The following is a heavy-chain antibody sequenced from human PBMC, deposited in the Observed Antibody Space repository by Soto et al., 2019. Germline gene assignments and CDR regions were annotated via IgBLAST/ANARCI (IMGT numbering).Heavy chain of an antibody. CDR1: GGSISSGGYY. J-gene: IGHJ6*02. CDR2: IYYSGST. D-gene: IGHD1-20*01. V-gene: IGHV4-31*03. Sequence: SETLSLTCTVSGGSISSGGYYWSWIRQHPGKGLEWIGYIYYSGSTYYNPSLKSRVTISVDTSKNQFSLKLSSVTAADTAVYYCARAGXNWNDRGLNYYYYGMDVWGQGTTVTVSS. CDR3: ARAGXNWNDRGLNYYYYGMDV.